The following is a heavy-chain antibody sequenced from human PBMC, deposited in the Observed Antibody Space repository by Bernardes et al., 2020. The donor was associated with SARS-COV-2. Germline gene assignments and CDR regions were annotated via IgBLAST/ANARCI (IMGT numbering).Heavy chain of an antibody. D-gene: IGHD2-8*01. Sequence: GGSLRLSCAASGFSLSSHAMSWVRQAPGTGLEWVSGVGTDGNSHYTDSVRGRFSISRDDSQNILYLQMNSLRAEDTAVYFCARDLFWCSAADYWGQGTLVTVS. V-gene: IGHV3-23*01. CDR1: GFSLSSHA. J-gene: IGHJ4*02. CDR3: ARDLFWCSAADY. CDR2: VGTDGNS.